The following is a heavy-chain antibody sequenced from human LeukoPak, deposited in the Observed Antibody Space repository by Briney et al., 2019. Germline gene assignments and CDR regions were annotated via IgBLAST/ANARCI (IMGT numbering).Heavy chain of an antibody. J-gene: IGHJ4*02. CDR2: IGIDSSNT. CDR3: ARDYKYAFDN. CDR1: GFTFSDDS. D-gene: IGHD5-24*01. Sequence: GGSQRLSWAASGFTFSDDSINWVRQAPGEWLEWISYIGIDSSNTNYADSVKGRFTISGDKAKNSLYLQMNSLRVEDTAVYYCARDYKYAFDNWGQGTLATVSS. V-gene: IGHV3-48*01.